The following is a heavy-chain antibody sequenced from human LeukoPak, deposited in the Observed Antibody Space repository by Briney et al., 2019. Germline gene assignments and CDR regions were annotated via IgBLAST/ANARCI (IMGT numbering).Heavy chain of an antibody. J-gene: IGHJ6*03. CDR2: ISAYNGNT. CDR1: GYAFTSYG. CDR3: ARDQIAVAGMVMVGYYYYYMDV. D-gene: IGHD6-19*01. V-gene: IGHV1-18*01. Sequence: GASVKVSCKASGYAFTSYGISWVRQAPGQGLEWMGWISAYNGNTNYAQKLQGRVTMTTDTPTSTAYMELRSLRSDDTAVYYCARDQIAVAGMVMVGYYYYYMDVWGKGTTVTVPS.